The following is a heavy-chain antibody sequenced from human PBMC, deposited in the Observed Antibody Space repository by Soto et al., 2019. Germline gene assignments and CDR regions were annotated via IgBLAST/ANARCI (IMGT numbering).Heavy chain of an antibody. CDR2: MNPSNGNT. D-gene: IGHD3-10*01. CDR1: GYTCTDYD. J-gene: IGHJ4*02. Sequence: GASVKVSCKASGYTCTDYDINWVRQATGQGLEWMGWMNPSNGNTGYAQKFQGRVTMTRDTSISTAYMELSSLTSADTAVYYCARFVRGQITTIDYWGQGALVTVSS. V-gene: IGHV1-8*01. CDR3: ARFVRGQITTIDY.